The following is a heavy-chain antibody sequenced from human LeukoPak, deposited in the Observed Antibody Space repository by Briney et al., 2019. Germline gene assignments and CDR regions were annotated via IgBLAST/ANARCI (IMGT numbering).Heavy chain of an antibody. D-gene: IGHD1-7*01. V-gene: IGHV3-21*01. CDR1: GFTFSSFA. Sequence: GGSLRLSCAASGFTFSSFAMSWVRQAPGKGLEWVSSISSSSSYIYYADSVKGRFTIPRDNAKNSLYLQMNSLRAEDTAVYYCARDPTGTTEFSWGQGTLVTVSS. J-gene: IGHJ4*02. CDR3: ARDPTGTTEFS. CDR2: ISSSSSYI.